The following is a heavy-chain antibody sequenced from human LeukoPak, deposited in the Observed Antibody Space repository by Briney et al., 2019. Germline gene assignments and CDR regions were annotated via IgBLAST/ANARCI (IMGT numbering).Heavy chain of an antibody. J-gene: IGHJ3*02. V-gene: IGHV3-7*01. CDR3: ARPVSSRDTFDI. D-gene: IGHD6-19*01. CDR1: GFIFNGYW. Sequence: GGSLRLSCAATGFIFNGYWMSWVRQAPGKGLEWVANIKQDGSEKYYVDSVKGRFTISRDNAKNSLYLQMNSLRAEDTAVYYCARPVSSRDTFDIWGQGTMVTVSS. CDR2: IKQDGSEK.